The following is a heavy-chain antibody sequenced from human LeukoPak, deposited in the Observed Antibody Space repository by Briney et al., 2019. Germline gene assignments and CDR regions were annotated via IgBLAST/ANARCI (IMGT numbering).Heavy chain of an antibody. CDR2: IYDSGST. CDR3: ARGLYYYDSSGYYYNWFDP. D-gene: IGHD3-22*01. CDR1: GGSIRSSYYY. Sequence: SETLSLTCTVSGGSIRSSYYYWGWIRQPPGKGLEWIGSIYDSGSTYYNPSLKSRVTISVDTSKNQFSLKLSSVTAADTAVYYCARGLYYYDSSGYYYNWFDPWGQGTLVTVSS. V-gene: IGHV4-39*07. J-gene: IGHJ5*02.